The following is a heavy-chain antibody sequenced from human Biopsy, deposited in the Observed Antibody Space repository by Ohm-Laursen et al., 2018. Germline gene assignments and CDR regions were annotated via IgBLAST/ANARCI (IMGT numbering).Heavy chain of an antibody. CDR2: TSYSRDT. J-gene: IGHJ3*02. CDR1: GGSISNLY. D-gene: IGHD6-19*01. V-gene: IGHV4-59*08. CDR3: AKHGSGWTGDDAFHI. Sequence: SDTLSLTCNVSGGSISNLYWSWIRQAPGKGLEWIGYTSYSRDTNYNPSLKSRITISVDTSKNQFSLKLTSVTAADTAVYYCAKHGSGWTGDDAFHIWGQGTMVTVSS.